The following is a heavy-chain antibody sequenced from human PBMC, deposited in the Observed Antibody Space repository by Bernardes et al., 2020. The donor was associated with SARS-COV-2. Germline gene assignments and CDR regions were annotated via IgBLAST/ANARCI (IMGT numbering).Heavy chain of an antibody. D-gene: IGHD5-12*01. CDR3: ARDEGWLLPY. Sequence: SLRLSCAASGFTFSSYTMHWVRQAPGKGLEWVTVISYDGSNKYYADSVKGRFTISRDNSKNTLYLQMNSLRAEDTAVYYCARDEGWLLPYWGQGTLVTVSS. CDR1: GFTFSSYT. CDR2: ISYDGSNK. J-gene: IGHJ4*02. V-gene: IGHV3-30-3*01.